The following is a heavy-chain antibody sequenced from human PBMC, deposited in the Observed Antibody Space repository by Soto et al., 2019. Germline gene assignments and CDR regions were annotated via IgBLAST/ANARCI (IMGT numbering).Heavy chain of an antibody. CDR1: GFTFSSYA. Sequence: EVQLLESGGGLVQPGGSLRLSCAASGFTFSSYAMSWVRQAPGKGLEWVSATSGSGGSTYYADSVKGRFTISRDNSKNTLYLQMNSLRAEDTAVYYCAKDEEQWLALPYYFDYWGQGTLVTVSS. CDR2: TSGSGGST. V-gene: IGHV3-23*01. CDR3: AKDEEQWLALPYYFDY. D-gene: IGHD6-19*01. J-gene: IGHJ4*02.